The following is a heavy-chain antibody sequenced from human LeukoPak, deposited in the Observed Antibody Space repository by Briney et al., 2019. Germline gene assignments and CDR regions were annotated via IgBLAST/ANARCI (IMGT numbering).Heavy chain of an antibody. CDR3: ARDVTYHGGDWFDP. CDR2: ISSTATSI. J-gene: IGHJ5*02. D-gene: IGHD4-23*01. CDR1: EFTFSSYS. V-gene: IGHV3-48*04. Sequence: GGSLRLSCAASEFTFSSYSMSWVRQAPGQGLDRVSYISSTATSIYYADSVKGRFTVSRDNAKNSLYLQMTSLRAEDTAVYYCARDVTYHGGDWFDPWGQGTLVTVSS.